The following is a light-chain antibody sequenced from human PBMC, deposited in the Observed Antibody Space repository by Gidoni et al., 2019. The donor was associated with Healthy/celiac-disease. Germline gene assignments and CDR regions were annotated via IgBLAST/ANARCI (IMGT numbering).Light chain of an antibody. V-gene: IGKV3-20*01. CDR3: QQYGSSPPMNT. CDR1: QSVSSSY. CDR2: GAS. J-gene: IGKJ2*01. Sequence: EIVLTQSPGTLSLSPGERATLSCRASQSVSSSYLAWYQQKPGQAPRLLIYGASSRATGIPDRFSGSGSGTDFTLTISRLEPEDFAVYYCQQYGSSPPMNTFXQXTKLXIK.